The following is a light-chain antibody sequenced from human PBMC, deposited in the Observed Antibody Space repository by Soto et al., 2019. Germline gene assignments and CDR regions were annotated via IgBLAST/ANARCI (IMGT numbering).Light chain of an antibody. CDR3: QHYYNYPWT. V-gene: IGKV1-8*01. CDR2: AAS. CDR1: QDIHNY. Sequence: AVLLTQSPSSFSASTGDRATITCRASQDIHNYLAWYQKVPGKAPKLRLYAASLLQTGVPTRFSGSGSGTDFTLTIDGLQSEDFAAYFCQHYYNYPWTFGQGTTVEN. J-gene: IGKJ1*01.